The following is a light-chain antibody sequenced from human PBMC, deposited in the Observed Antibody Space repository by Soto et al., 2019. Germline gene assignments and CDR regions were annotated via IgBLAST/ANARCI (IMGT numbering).Light chain of an antibody. CDR2: SAS. CDR3: QQYCTSPALT. J-gene: IGKJ4*01. CDR1: QSVSSSY. V-gene: IGKV3-20*01. Sequence: EIVLTQSPGTLSLSPGERATLSCRASQSVSSSYLAWYQQKPGQSPRLLIYSASSRATGIPDRFSGSGSGTDFTLTISRLEPEDFAVYYCQQYCTSPALTFGGGSKVEIK.